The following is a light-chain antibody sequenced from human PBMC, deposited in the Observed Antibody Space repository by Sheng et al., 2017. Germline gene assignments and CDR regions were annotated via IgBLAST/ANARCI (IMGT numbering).Light chain of an antibody. CDR3: QQYGSSPPWT. CDR2: GAS. Sequence: VLTQSPGTLSLSPGERATLSCRASQSISSSYLAWYQQKPGQAPRLLFYGASTRATGIPDRFSGSGSGTDFTLTISRLEPEDFAVYYCQQYGSSPPWTFGQGTKVEIK. V-gene: IGKV3-20*01. CDR1: QSISSSY. J-gene: IGKJ1*01.